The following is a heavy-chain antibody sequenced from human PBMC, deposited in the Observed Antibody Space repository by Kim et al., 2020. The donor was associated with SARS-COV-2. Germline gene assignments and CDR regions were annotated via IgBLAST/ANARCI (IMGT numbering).Heavy chain of an antibody. J-gene: IGHJ4*02. Sequence: SETLSLTCIVSGGSISSSGYYWDWIRQPPGKGREWIGSVYYTGNTHYYPSLKSPVTISVDTSKNQFSLKLSSVTAADTAVYYCARHFRGTPILFLGLFLLYYWGPGILGTVSS. CDR3: ARHFRGTPILFLGLFLLYY. V-gene: IGHV4-39*01. CDR2: VYYTGNT. CDR1: GGSISSSGYY. D-gene: IGHD2-15*01.